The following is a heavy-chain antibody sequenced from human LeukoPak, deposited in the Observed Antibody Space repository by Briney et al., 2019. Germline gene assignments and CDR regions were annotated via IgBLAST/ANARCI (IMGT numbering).Heavy chain of an antibody. V-gene: IGHV3-7*03. CDR1: GFTLSSYW. Sequence: TGGSLRLSCAASGFTLSSYWMTWVRQAPGKGLEWVANIKEDGSEKYYVDSVKGRFTISRDNARNSLYLQMNSLRAEDTAVYYCVRAMDYWGQGTLVTVSS. CDR3: VRAMDY. CDR2: IKEDGSEK. J-gene: IGHJ4*02.